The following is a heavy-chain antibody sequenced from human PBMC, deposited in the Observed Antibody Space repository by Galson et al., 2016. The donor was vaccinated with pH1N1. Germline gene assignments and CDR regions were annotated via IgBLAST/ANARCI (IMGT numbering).Heavy chain of an antibody. Sequence: SVKVSCKASGGTFSSYAISWVRQAPGQGLEWMGGIIPILGITNEAQTFQARSTVTADKSTITAYMELSSLRSEDTAVYYCARDHTLVMTAIYYYGLTVWGQGTTVTASS. V-gene: IGHV1-69*10. CDR2: IIPILGIT. D-gene: IGHD2-21*02. CDR1: GGTFSSYA. CDR3: ARDHTLVMTAIYYYGLTV. J-gene: IGHJ6*02.